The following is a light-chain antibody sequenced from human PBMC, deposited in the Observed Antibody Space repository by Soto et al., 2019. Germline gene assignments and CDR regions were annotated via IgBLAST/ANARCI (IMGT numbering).Light chain of an antibody. V-gene: IGKV3-20*01. CDR3: QQFSSYPLT. Sequence: EFVLTQSPGTLSLSPRERATLSCRASQTVRNNYLAWYQQKPGQAPRLLIYDASSRATGIPDRFSGGGSGTDFTLTISRLEPEDFAVYYCQQFSSYPLTFGGGTKGDIK. CDR2: DAS. CDR1: QTVRNNY. J-gene: IGKJ4*01.